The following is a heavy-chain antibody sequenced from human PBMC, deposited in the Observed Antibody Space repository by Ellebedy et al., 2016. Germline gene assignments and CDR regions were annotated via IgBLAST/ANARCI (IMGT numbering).Heavy chain of an antibody. CDR1: GGSISSYY. J-gene: IGHJ6*03. D-gene: IGHD3-10*01. CDR3: ASTPTYYYGSGSYAHYYMDV. CDR2: IYYSGST. V-gene: IGHV4-59*12. Sequence: SETLSLTXTVSGGSISSYYWSWIRQPPGKGLEWIGYIYYSGSTNYNPSLKSRVTISVDTSKNQFSLKLSSVTAADTAVYYCASTPTYYYGSGSYAHYYMDVWGKGTTVTVSS.